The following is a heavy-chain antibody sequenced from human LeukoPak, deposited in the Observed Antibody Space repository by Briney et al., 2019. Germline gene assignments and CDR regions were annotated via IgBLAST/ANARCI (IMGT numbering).Heavy chain of an antibody. CDR3: ARDLAMYSPDLDY. Sequence: GASVKVSCKASGYTFTDYYLHWVRQAPGHGPEWMGWINPKTGVTKYAQNFQGRVTMTRDTSINTAYMEVSRLRSDDTAVFYCARDLAMYSPDLDYWGQGTLVTVSS. D-gene: IGHD1-26*01. CDR2: INPKTGVT. J-gene: IGHJ4*02. V-gene: IGHV1-2*02. CDR1: GYTFTDYY.